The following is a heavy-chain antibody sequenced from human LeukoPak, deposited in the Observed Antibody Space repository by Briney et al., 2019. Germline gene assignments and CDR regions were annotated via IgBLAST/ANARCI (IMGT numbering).Heavy chain of an antibody. CDR3: ARTFGNNYGDY. CDR1: GFSFRSCL. V-gene: IGHV3-74*01. D-gene: IGHD5-18*01. Sequence: PGGSLRLSCAASGFSFRSCLMHWVRQAPGKELVWVSRINVDGSTTTYADSVKGRFTISRDNAKNTLYLQMNSLRGEDTAVYYCARTFGNNYGDYWGHGTLVTVSS. J-gene: IGHJ4*01. CDR2: INVDGSTT.